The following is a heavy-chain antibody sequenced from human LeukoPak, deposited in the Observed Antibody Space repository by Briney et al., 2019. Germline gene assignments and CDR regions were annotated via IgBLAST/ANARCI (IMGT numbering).Heavy chain of an antibody. V-gene: IGHV5-51*01. CDR2: IYPGDSDT. Sequence: GESLKIPCKGSGYSFTSYWIGWVRQMPGKGLEWMGIIYPGDSDTGYSPSFQGQVTISADKSISTAYLQWSSLKASDTAMYYCARHENYGDYVYYFDYWGQGTLVTVSP. CDR1: GYSFTSYW. J-gene: IGHJ4*02. D-gene: IGHD4-17*01. CDR3: ARHENYGDYVYYFDY.